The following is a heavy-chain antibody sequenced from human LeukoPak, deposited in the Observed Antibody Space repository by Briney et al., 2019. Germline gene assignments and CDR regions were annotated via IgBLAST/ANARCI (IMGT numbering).Heavy chain of an antibody. V-gene: IGHV3-7*01. CDR1: VFTFSSYW. J-gene: IGHJ4*02. Sequence: GGSLRLSCAASVFTFSSYWMSWVRQAPGKGLEWVANMKYDGSEKYYVDSVKGRFTISRDNAKNSLYLQMNSLRAEDTAVYYCARDIEAAGLFLDYWGQGTLVTVSS. CDR2: MKYDGSEK. D-gene: IGHD6-13*01. CDR3: ARDIEAAGLFLDY.